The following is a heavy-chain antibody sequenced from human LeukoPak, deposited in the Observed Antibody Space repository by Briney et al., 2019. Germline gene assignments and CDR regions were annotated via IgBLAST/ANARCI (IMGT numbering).Heavy chain of an antibody. V-gene: IGHV3-43D*03. D-gene: IGHD6-13*01. CDR3: AKGTSSWHEFDY. CDR1: GLTFEDYT. Sequence: PGGSLRLSCEGSGLTFEDYTMHWVRQAPGKGLEWVSLITWDAGSTYYADSVKGRFTISRDNSKNSLYLQMNSLRAEDTALYYCAKGTSSWHEFDYWGQGTLVTVSS. J-gene: IGHJ4*02. CDR2: ITWDAGST.